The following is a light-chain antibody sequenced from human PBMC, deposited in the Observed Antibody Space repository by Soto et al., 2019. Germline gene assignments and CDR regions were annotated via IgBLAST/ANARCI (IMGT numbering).Light chain of an antibody. Sequence: DIVVTQSPDSLAVSLGERATINCKSSQSVLRSSNKKNYLGWYQQKPGQPPKLLIYWASTRESGVPDRYSGSGSGTDFTLTISSLEPEDFAVYYCQQRSNWPPEITVGQGTRLEIK. V-gene: IGKV4-1*01. J-gene: IGKJ5*01. CDR3: QQRSNWPPEIT. CDR1: QSVLRSSNKKNY. CDR2: WAS.